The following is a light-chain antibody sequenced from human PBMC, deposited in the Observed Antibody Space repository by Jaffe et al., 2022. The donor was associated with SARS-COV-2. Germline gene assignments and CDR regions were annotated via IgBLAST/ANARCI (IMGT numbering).Light chain of an antibody. Sequence: QSALTQPPSASGSPGQSVTISCTATSSDVGGYNYVSWYQQHPGKAPKVMIYEVNKRPSGVPDRFSGSKSGNTASLTVSGLQAEDEADYYCSSYAGSNNLVFGGGTKLTVL. CDR3: SSYAGSNNLV. CDR1: SSDVGGYNY. J-gene: IGLJ2*01. CDR2: EVN. V-gene: IGLV2-8*01.